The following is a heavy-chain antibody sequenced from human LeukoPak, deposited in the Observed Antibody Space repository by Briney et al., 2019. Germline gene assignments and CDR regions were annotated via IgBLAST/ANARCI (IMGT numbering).Heavy chain of an antibody. CDR2: VSTYNGNT. CDR1: GYTFSSYG. J-gene: IGHJ5*02. Sequence: GASVTVSCKGSGYTFSSYGIGWVRQAPGQGLEWMGWVSTYNGNTNYAQKLQGRVTMTTDTSTSTAYMELRSLRSDDTAVYYCARDKAVTTRIGWFDPWGQGTLVTVSS. V-gene: IGHV1-18*01. D-gene: IGHD4-17*01. CDR3: ARDKAVTTRIGWFDP.